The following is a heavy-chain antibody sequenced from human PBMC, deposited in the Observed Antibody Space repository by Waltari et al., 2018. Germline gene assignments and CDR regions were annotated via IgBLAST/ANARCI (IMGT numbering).Heavy chain of an antibody. V-gene: IGHV4-39*07. CDR1: GGSITDNYF. J-gene: IGHJ4*02. CDR2: IYGNSGST. Sequence: QVQLQESGPGLVKPSETLSLTCGVSGGSITDNYFWNWIRQPPGKGLEWIGNIYGNSGSTYYKPSLKSRVTISKDTSKNQFFLKLRSVSVADTAVYYCARGRGVGYWGQGVLVTVSS. D-gene: IGHD2-8*01. CDR3: ARGRGVGY.